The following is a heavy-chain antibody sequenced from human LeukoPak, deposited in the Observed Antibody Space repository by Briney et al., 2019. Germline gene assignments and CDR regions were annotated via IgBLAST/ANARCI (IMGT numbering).Heavy chain of an antibody. CDR2: IYYSGST. CDR3: AICSRGEVAVAGTGTFDY. J-gene: IGHJ4*02. CDR1: GGSISSYY. V-gene: IGHV4-59*01. D-gene: IGHD6-19*01. Sequence: SETLSLTCTVSGGSISSYYWSWIRQPPGKGLEWIGYIYYSGSTNYNPSLRSRVTISVDTSKNQSSLKLSSVTAADTAVYYYAICSRGEVAVAGTGTFDYWGQGTLVTVSS.